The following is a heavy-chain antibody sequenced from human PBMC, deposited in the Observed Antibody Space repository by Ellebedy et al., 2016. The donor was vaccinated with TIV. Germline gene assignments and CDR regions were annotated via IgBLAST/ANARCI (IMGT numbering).Heavy chain of an antibody. V-gene: IGHV3-48*04. CDR1: GFTFSKYG. CDR3: ARNGYCTPSNCRSYNWFDP. J-gene: IGHJ5*02. Sequence: GESLKISCVASGFTFSKYGMNWVCQAPGKGLEWFSYISGSSNNKDYADSVKGRFTVSRDNAKNSLYLQMNSLTVDDTAEYYCARNGYCTPSNCRSYNWFDPWGQGTLVTVSS. CDR2: ISGSSNNK. D-gene: IGHD2-8*01.